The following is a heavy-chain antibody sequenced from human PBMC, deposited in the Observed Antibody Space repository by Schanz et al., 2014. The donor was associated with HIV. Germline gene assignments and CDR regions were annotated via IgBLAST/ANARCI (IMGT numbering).Heavy chain of an antibody. V-gene: IGHV3-30-3*01. Sequence: VQLVESGGGLVQPGGSLRLSCAASGFTFSTYWMHWVRQAPGEGLEWVAIVSYDGSNEYYADSVRGRFTASRDNSKNTLYLQMNNLRVEDTAVYYCARGPYSSGWAGFDYWGQGTLVTVSS. D-gene: IGHD6-19*01. CDR2: VSYDGSNE. CDR3: ARGPYSSGWAGFDY. CDR1: GFTFSTYW. J-gene: IGHJ4*02.